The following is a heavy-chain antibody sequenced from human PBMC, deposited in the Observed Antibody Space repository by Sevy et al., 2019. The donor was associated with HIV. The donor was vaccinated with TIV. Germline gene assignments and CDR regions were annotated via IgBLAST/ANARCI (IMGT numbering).Heavy chain of an antibody. CDR2: ISGSGRFT. V-gene: IGHV3-23*01. CDR1: EFTFSSYA. D-gene: IGHD2-15*01. J-gene: IGHJ6*02. Sequence: GGSLRLSCSASEFTFSSYAMSWVRQAPGKGLEWVSSISGSGRFTYYADFVEGRFIISRDNSKNTLSVQMNSLRAEDTAVYHCAKGFCSGATCPRDYYYYYGMDVWGQGTTVTVSS. CDR3: AKGFCSGATCPRDYYYYYGMDV.